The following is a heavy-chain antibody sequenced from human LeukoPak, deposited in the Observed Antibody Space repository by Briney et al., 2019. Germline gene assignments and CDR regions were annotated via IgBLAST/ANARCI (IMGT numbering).Heavy chain of an antibody. CDR1: GGSIGSSSYY. J-gene: IGHJ5*02. Sequence: ASETLSLTCSVSGGSIGSSSYYWGWIRQPPGKGLEWIGSIYYSGSTYYNSSLKSRLTMSVDTSKNQFSLKLSSVTAADTAVYYCARPCSSTSCPAMYNWNYGGFRNWFDPWGQGTLVTVSS. CDR2: IYYSGST. V-gene: IGHV4-39*07. D-gene: IGHD2-2*01. CDR3: ARPCSSTSCPAMYNWNYGGFRNWFDP.